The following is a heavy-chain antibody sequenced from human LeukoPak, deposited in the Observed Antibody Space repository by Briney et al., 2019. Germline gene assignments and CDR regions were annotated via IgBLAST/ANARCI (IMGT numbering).Heavy chain of an antibody. CDR2: FYSSGST. D-gene: IGHD6-19*01. CDR3: ATEFGDSSGWYGGGLDY. V-gene: IGHV4-61*09. J-gene: IGHJ4*02. Sequence: SGTLSLTCTVSGASINSDKYYWSWMPPPTGKGLVFIRHFYSSGSTNYNPSLKSRVSISEDPSNKQYFHEDTQAAAAAAAVYYCATEFGDSSGWYGGGLDYWGQGTLVTVSS. CDR1: GASINSDKYY.